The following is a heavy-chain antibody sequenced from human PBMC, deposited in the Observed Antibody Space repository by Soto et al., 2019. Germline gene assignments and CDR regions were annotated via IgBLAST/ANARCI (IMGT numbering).Heavy chain of an antibody. Sequence: SETLSLTCTVSGGSVSSGSYYWSWIRQPPGKGLEWIGYIYYSGSTNYNPSLKSRVTISVDTSKNQFSLKLSSVTAADTAVYYCARGSFGDTFDYWGQGXLVTVSS. J-gene: IGHJ4*02. CDR3: ARGSFGDTFDY. CDR1: GGSVSSGSYY. CDR2: IYYSGST. V-gene: IGHV4-61*01. D-gene: IGHD4-17*01.